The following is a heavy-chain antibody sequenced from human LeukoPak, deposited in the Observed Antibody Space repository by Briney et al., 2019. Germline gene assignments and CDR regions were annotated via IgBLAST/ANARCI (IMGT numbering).Heavy chain of an antibody. CDR2: ISSSSSYI. CDR1: GFTFSSYE. D-gene: IGHD6-13*01. J-gene: IGHJ4*02. V-gene: IGHV3-21*05. CDR3: AREPLLSSSLDY. Sequence: GGSLRPSCAASGFTFSSYEMNWVRQAPGKGLEWVSYISSSSSYIYYADSVKGRFTISRDNAKNSLYLQMNSLRAEDTAVYYCAREPLLSSSLDYWGQGTLVTVSS.